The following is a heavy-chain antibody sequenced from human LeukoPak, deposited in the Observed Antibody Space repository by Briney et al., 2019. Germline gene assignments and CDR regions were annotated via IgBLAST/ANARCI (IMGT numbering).Heavy chain of an antibody. CDR1: GGSISTTAHY. J-gene: IGHJ6*02. V-gene: IGHV4-61*08. CDR2: IYYSGST. CDR3: ARDGWELLYGMDV. Sequence: SETLSLTCTVSGGSISTTAHYWGWIRQPPGKGLEWIGYIYYSGSTNYNPSLKSRVTISVDTSKNQFSLKLSSVTAADTAVYYCARDGWELLYGMDVWGQGTTVTVSS. D-gene: IGHD1-26*01.